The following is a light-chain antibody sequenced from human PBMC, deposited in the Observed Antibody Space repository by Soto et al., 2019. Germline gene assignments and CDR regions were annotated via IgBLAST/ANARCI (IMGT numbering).Light chain of an antibody. CDR1: QSVSSY. Sequence: EIVLTQSPATLSLSPGERATLSCRASQSVSSYLAWYQQKPGQAPRFLIYDASNRATGIPARFSGSGSGTDFTLTISSLEPEDFAVYYCQQRSTWPQITFGQGTRLEI. CDR2: DAS. V-gene: IGKV3-11*01. CDR3: QQRSTWPQIT. J-gene: IGKJ5*01.